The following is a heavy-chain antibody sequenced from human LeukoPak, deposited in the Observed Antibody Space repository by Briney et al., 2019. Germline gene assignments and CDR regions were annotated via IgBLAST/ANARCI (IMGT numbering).Heavy chain of an antibody. J-gene: IGHJ3*02. CDR2: IKQDGSEK. V-gene: IGHV3-7*01. Sequence: GGSLRLSCAASGFTFSSYWMSWVRQAPGKGLEWVANIKQDGSEKYYVDSVKGRFTISRDNDKNSLYLQMNSLRVEDTAVYYCARVFRPSLTVFIIRGAFDIWGQGTMVTVSS. D-gene: IGHD3-3*01. CDR3: ARVFRPSLTVFIIRGAFDI. CDR1: GFTFSSYW.